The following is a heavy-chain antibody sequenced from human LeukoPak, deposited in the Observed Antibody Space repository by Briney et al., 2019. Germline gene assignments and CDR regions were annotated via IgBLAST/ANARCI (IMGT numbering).Heavy chain of an antibody. V-gene: IGHV3-30-3*01. CDR1: GFTFSSYA. CDR2: ISYDGSNK. CDR3: AREGGGNRYYFDY. Sequence: GGPLRLSCAASGFTFSSYAMHWVRQAPGKGLEWVAVISYDGSNKYYADSVKGRFTISRDNSKNTLYLQMNSLRAKDTAVYYCAREGGGNRYYFDYWGQGTLVTVSS. D-gene: IGHD2-15*01. J-gene: IGHJ4*02.